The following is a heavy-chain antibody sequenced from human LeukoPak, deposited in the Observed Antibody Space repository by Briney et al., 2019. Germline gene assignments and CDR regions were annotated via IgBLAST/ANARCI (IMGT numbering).Heavy chain of an antibody. D-gene: IGHD6-6*01. Sequence: ASVKVSCKASGYTFSSYDINGVRQATGQGLEWMGWMNPNSGNTACAQKFQGRVTMSRDTSISTAYMELSSLRSEDTAVYYCARLPKYSRPLDYWGQGTLVTVSS. CDR1: GYTFSSYD. V-gene: IGHV1-8*02. J-gene: IGHJ4*02. CDR2: MNPNSGNT. CDR3: ARLPKYSRPLDY.